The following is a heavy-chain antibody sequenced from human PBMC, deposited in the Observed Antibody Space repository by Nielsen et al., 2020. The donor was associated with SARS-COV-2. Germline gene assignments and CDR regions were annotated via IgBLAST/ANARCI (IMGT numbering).Heavy chain of an antibody. Sequence: RQPPGKGLEWVANIKQDGSEKYYVDSVKGRFTISRDNAKNSLCLQMNSLRAEDTAVYYCARDGYNYGGSDYYYGMDVWGQGTTVTVSS. V-gene: IGHV3-7*01. CDR2: IKQDGSEK. J-gene: IGHJ6*02. CDR3: ARDGYNYGGSDYYYGMDV. D-gene: IGHD5-24*01.